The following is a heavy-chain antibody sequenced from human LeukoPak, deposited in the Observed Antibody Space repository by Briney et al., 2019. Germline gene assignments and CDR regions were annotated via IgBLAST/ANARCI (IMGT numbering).Heavy chain of an antibody. D-gene: IGHD3-10*01. CDR1: GFTFSSYG. CDR3: AKWMRFGELSGYMDV. J-gene: IGHJ6*03. Sequence: HTGGSLRLSCAASGFTFSSYGMSWVRQAPGKGLEWVSTISGSGGSTYYADSVKGRFTISRDNSKNTLYLQMNSLRAEDTAVYYCAKWMRFGELSGYMDVWGKGTTVTISS. V-gene: IGHV3-23*01. CDR2: ISGSGGST.